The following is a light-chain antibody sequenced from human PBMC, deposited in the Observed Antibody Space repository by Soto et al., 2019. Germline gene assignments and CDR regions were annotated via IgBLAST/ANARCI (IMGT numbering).Light chain of an antibody. J-gene: IGKJ1*01. V-gene: IGKV3-11*01. CDR2: DAS. Sequence: EIVLTQSPGTLSLSPGERATLSCRASQSVSSYLAWYQQKPGQAPRLLIYDASNRATGIPARFSGSGSGTDFILTISSLEPEDFAVYYCQQPATFGQGTKVAIK. CDR3: QQPAT. CDR1: QSVSSY.